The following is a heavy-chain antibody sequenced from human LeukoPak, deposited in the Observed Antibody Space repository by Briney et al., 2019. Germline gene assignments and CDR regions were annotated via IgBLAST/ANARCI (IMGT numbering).Heavy chain of an antibody. V-gene: IGHV4-39*07. D-gene: IGHD2-15*01. J-gene: IGHJ3*02. CDR3: ARVGCTGGSCYRSRGAFDI. Sequence: SETLSLTCTVSGGSINNSSYYWGWIRQPLGKGLEWIGSIYYTGSTTYNPSLKSRVTISVDTSKNQFSLKLSSVTAADTAVYYCARVGCTGGSCYRSRGAFDIWGQGTMVTVSS. CDR1: GGSINNSSYY. CDR2: IYYTGST.